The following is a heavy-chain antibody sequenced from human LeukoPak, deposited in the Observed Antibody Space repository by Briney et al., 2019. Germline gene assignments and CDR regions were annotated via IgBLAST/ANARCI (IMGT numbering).Heavy chain of an antibody. Sequence: GSLRLSCAASGFTFSSYAMTWVRQAPGKGLEWVSAISGSGGSTYYADSVKGRFTISRDDSRNTLYLHMNSLRAEDTAQYYCAREGCSGGSCYDYWGQGTLVTVSS. J-gene: IGHJ4*02. D-gene: IGHD2-15*01. CDR3: AREGCSGGSCYDY. CDR2: ISGSGGST. CDR1: GFTFSSYA. V-gene: IGHV3-23*01.